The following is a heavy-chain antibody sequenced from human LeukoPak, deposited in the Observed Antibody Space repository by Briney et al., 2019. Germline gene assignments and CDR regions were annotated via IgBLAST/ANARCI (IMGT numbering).Heavy chain of an antibody. V-gene: IGHV1-24*01. J-gene: IGHJ4*02. Sequence: ASVKVSCKVSGYTLTELSMHWVRQAPGKGLEWMGGFDPEDGETIYAQKLQGRVTMTKDTSTDTAYMELSSLRSEDTAVYYCATLVGATGNYFDYWGQGTLVTVSS. CDR3: ATLVGATGNYFDY. CDR1: GYTLTELS. D-gene: IGHD1-26*01. CDR2: FDPEDGET.